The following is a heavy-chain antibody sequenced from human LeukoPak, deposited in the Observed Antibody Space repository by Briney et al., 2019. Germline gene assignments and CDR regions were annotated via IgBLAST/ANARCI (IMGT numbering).Heavy chain of an antibody. Sequence: GGSLRLSCAASGFTFSDYTMNWVRQAPGKGLEWVAVISYDGSNKYYADSVKGRFTISRDNSKNTLYLQMNSLRAEDTAVYYCAKEAYDSSGYYYVDYWGQGTLVTVSS. J-gene: IGHJ4*02. CDR1: GFTFSDYT. D-gene: IGHD3-22*01. CDR3: AKEAYDSSGYYYVDY. V-gene: IGHV3-30*18. CDR2: ISYDGSNK.